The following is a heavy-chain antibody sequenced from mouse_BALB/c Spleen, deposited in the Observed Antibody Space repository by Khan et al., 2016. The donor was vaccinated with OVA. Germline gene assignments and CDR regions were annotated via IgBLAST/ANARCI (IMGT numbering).Heavy chain of an antibody. J-gene: IGHJ3*01. CDR3: SRVGPNHGICGAWFAY. D-gene: IGHD2-1*01. CDR2: INPTNIYT. Sequence: QIQLVQSGAELARPGASVKMSCKASGYTFTSYTIHWVKQRPGQGLEWIGYINPTNIYTNYNQKFRDKATLTADKSSRTAYMQLSSLTAEDSAIYYCSRVGPNHGICGAWFAYWGQGTLVTVSA. CDR1: GYTFTSYT. V-gene: IGHV1-4*01.